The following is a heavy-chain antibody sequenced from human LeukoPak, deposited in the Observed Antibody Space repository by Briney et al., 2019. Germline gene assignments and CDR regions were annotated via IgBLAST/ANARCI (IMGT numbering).Heavy chain of an antibody. J-gene: IGHJ4*02. D-gene: IGHD6-6*01. Sequence: GESLKISCNGCGFTFSSYWVGWVRQMPGKGLEWMGIIYPGDSDARYSPPFQGQVTISADNSITTAYLQWSSLKASDTAMYYCARSAASRRGLYFDYWGQGTLVTISS. CDR3: ARSAASRRGLYFDY. CDR1: GFTFSSYW. V-gene: IGHV5-51*01. CDR2: IYPGDSDA.